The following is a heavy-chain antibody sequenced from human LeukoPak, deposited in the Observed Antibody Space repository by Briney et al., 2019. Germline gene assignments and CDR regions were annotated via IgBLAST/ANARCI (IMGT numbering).Heavy chain of an antibody. CDR2: ISYDGGNK. Sequence: PGGSLRLSCAASGFTFSSYAKHWVRQAPGKGLEWVALISYDGGNKSYADSVKGRFTISRDNSKNTLYLQMNNVRAEDTAVYYCARGLGRITIFGVVYWGQGILVTVSS. CDR1: GFTFSSYA. CDR3: ARGLGRITIFGVVY. V-gene: IGHV3-30-3*01. D-gene: IGHD3-3*01. J-gene: IGHJ4*02.